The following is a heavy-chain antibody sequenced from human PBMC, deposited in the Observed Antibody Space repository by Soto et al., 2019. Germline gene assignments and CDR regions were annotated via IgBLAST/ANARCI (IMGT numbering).Heavy chain of an antibody. V-gene: IGHV2-5*02. J-gene: IGHJ3*02. D-gene: IGHD4-17*01. CDR2: IYWDDDK. CDR3: AHGTVRDAFDI. CDR1: GFSLSTSGVA. Sequence: ITLKESGHTLVKPTQTLTLTCTFPGFSLSTSGVAVGWIRQPPGKALERLALIYWDDDKRYSPTMKSRLTLTKDTSKNQVVLTMTNMDPVDTATYYCAHGTVRDAFDIWGQAPMVTVSS.